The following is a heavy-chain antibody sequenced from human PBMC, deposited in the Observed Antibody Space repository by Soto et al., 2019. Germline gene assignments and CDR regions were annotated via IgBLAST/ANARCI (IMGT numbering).Heavy chain of an antibody. CDR2: IYHSGST. V-gene: IGHV4-30-2*01. D-gene: IGHD3-3*01. Sequence: QLQLQESGSGLVKPSQTLSLTCAVSGGSISSGGYSWSWIRQPPGKGLEWIGYIYHSGSTYYNPSLKSRVTISVDRSKNQFSLKLSSVTAADTAVYYCARTAYYDFWSGYSQWDRKYYFDYWGQGTLVTVSS. CDR3: ARTAYYDFWSGYSQWDRKYYFDY. J-gene: IGHJ4*02. CDR1: GGSISSGGYS.